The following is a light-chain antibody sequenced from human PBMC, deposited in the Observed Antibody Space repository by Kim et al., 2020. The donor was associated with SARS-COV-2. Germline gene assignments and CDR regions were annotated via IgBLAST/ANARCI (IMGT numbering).Light chain of an antibody. CDR1: SSNIGGNT. CDR2: RND. CDR3: ATWDDSVKGVV. V-gene: IGLV1-44*01. J-gene: IGLJ2*01. Sequence: QSVLTQPPSASGTPGQRVTISCIGSSSNIGGNTVTWYQQLPGTAPKVLIYRNDERPSGVPDRFSGSKSGTSASLAISGLQSEDEADYHCATWDDSVKGVVFGGGTQLTVL.